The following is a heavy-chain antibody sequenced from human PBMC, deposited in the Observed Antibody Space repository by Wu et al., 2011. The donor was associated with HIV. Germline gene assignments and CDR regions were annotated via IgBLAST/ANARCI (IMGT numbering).Heavy chain of an antibody. Sequence: VPLVQSGTEVKEPGASVKVSCQPSGLMFIRYYVHWVRQAPGQGLEWMGWVNPNTGGTDYAQKFQGRVTMTWDTSINTAYMELNNLKSDDTAVYFCARDPSGGVDSWGQGTLVSVSP. CDR1: GLMFIRYY. J-gene: IGHJ4*02. CDR3: ARDPSGGVDS. V-gene: IGHV1-2*02. D-gene: IGHD3-10*01. CDR2: VNPNTGGT.